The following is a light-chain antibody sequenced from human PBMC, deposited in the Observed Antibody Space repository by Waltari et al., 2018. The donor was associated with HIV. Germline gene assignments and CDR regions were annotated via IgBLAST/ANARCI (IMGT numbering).Light chain of an antibody. Sequence: IHMTQSPSSLPASVGYRVTITCRASQSISSYLNWYQQKPGKAPKLLIYAASSLQRGVPSRFSGSGSGTDFTLTISSLQPEDFATYYCQQSYSTPDYTFGQGTKLEIK. CDR3: QQSYSTPDYT. CDR2: AAS. CDR1: QSISSY. J-gene: IGKJ2*01. V-gene: IGKV1-39*01.